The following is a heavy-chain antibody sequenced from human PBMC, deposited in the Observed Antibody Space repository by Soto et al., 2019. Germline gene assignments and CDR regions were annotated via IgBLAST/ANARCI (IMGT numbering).Heavy chain of an antibody. J-gene: IGHJ5*02. D-gene: IGHD1-1*01. Sequence: GESLKISCKHSGFNFPTFWIAWVRQMPGKGLEWMGTIYPDDSDTRYSPSFQGQVTISADKSIQTAYLQWGSLKASDSALYYCAHRLEYSNNWNSGWLDPWGQGTLVTVSS. V-gene: IGHV5-51*01. CDR2: IYPDDSDT. CDR1: GFNFPTFW. CDR3: AHRLEYSNNWNSGWLDP.